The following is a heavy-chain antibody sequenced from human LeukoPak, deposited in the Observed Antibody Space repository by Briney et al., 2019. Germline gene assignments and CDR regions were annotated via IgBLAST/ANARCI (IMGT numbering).Heavy chain of an antibody. V-gene: IGHV3-21*01. CDR3: ARGRDGYHLSPWDY. J-gene: IGHJ4*02. CDR2: ISSSSTSI. CDR1: GFTFSGYS. Sequence: GGSLRLSCAASGFTFSGYSMNWVRQAPGKGLEWVSAISSSSTSIYYADSVEGRFTISRDNAKNSLFLQMNSLRAEDTAVYYCARGRDGYHLSPWDYWGQGTLVTVSS. D-gene: IGHD5-24*01.